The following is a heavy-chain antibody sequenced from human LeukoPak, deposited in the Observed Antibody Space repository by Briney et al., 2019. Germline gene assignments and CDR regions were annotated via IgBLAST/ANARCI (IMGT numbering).Heavy chain of an antibody. CDR3: ARGIEDYYDSSGSVDY. J-gene: IGHJ4*02. V-gene: IGHV4-4*02. CDR2: IHQSGPT. Sequence: SETLSLTCVVSGGSISSSWWSWVRQPPGKGLEWIGEIHQSGPTNSNSSLKSRLTISIDKFKNQFSLNLYSVTAADTAVYYCARGIEDYYDSSGSVDYWGQGTLVTVSS. CDR1: GGSISSSW. D-gene: IGHD3-22*01.